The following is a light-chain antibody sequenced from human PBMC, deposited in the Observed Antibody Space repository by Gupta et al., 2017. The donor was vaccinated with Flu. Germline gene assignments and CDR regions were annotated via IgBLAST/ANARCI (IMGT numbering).Light chain of an antibody. Sequence: IQMTQSPSSLSASVGDRVTVTCRAGQNIDTYLSWYQQKPGNAPKLLIFVASTLQSGVPTRFSGAGSGTNFTLTITSLQPEDFATYSCQQTYRAPLTFGPGTTVDI. CDR3: QQTYRAPLT. CDR2: VAS. V-gene: IGKV1-39*01. J-gene: IGKJ3*01. CDR1: QNIDTY.